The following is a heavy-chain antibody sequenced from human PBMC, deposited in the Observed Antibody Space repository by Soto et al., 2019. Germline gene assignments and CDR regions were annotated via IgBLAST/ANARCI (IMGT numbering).Heavy chain of an antibody. CDR2: IKSKTDGGTT. V-gene: IGHV3-15*01. J-gene: IGHJ4*02. Sequence: PGGSLRLSCAASGFTFSNAWMSWVRPAPGKGLEWVGRIKSKTDGGTTDYAAPVKGRFTISRDDSKNTLYLQMNSLKTEDTAVYYCTTDGGIVGATGLDYWGQGTLVTVSS. CDR1: GFTFSNAW. CDR3: TTDGGIVGATGLDY. D-gene: IGHD1-26*01.